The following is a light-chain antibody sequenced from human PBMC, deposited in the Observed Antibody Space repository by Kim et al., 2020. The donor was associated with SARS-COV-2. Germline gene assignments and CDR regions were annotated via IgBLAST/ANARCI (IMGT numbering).Light chain of an antibody. CDR2: SAS. Sequence: SPGERDTLSCRASQSLSSSYLAWYQQKPGQAPRHLIYSASSRATGIPDRFSGSGSGTDFTLTISRLEPEDFAVYYCQQYDISPITFGGGTKVDIK. V-gene: IGKV3-20*01. CDR3: QQYDISPIT. CDR1: QSLSSSY. J-gene: IGKJ4*01.